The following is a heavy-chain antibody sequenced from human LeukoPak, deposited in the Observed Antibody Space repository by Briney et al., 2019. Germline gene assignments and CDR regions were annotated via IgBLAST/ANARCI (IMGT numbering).Heavy chain of an antibody. CDR2: INPNTGNP. V-gene: IGHV7-4-1*02. CDR1: GYTFTRYA. D-gene: IGHD6-19*01. CDR3: AIDQPVAGVSNFDS. Sequence: ASVKVSCKASGYTFTRYAMNWLRQAPGQGLEWMGWINPNTGNPTYAQAFTGRFVFSLDTSVSTAYLQISSLNTEDTAVYYCAIDQPVAGVSNFDSWGQGTLVTVSS. J-gene: IGHJ4*02.